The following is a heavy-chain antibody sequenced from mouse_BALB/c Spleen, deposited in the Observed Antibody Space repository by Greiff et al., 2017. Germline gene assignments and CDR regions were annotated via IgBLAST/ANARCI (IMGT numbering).Heavy chain of an antibody. CDR3: ARGDYRYDGGYYAMDY. Sequence: EVMLVESGGGLVQPGGSRKLSCAASGFTFSSFGMHWVRQAPEKGLEWVAYISSGSSTIYYADTVKGRFTISRDNPKNTLFLQMTSLRSEDTAMYYCARGDYRYDGGYYAMDYWGQGTSVTVSS. CDR2: ISSGSSTI. J-gene: IGHJ4*01. D-gene: IGHD2-14*01. CDR1: GFTFSSFG. V-gene: IGHV5-17*02.